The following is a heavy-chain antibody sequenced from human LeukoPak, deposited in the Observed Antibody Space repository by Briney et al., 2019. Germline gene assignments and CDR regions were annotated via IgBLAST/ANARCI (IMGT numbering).Heavy chain of an antibody. D-gene: IGHD3-10*01. CDR1: GFTVSSNY. CDR3: ARVGLMGIYGSGGDYFDY. CDR2: ISSGGST. J-gene: IGHJ4*02. V-gene: IGHV3-53*05. Sequence: PGGSLRLSCAASGFTVSSNYMSWVRQAPGKGLEWVSVISSGGSTYYADSVKGRFTISRDNSKNTLYLQMNSLRAEDTAVYYCARVGLMGIYGSGGDYFDYWGQGTLVTVSS.